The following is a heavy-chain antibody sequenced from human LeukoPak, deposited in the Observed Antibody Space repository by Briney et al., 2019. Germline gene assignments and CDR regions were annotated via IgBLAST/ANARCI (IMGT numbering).Heavy chain of an antibody. Sequence: TLSLTCTVSGGSISSGDYYWSWIRQPPGKGLEWIGYIYYSGSTYYNPSLKSRVTISVDTSKNQFSLKLSPVTAADTAVYYCAREGPAFLVRGVRTLDPWGQGTLVTVSS. CDR3: AREGPAFLVRGVRTLDP. CDR2: IYYSGST. CDR1: GGSISSGDYY. D-gene: IGHD3-10*01. J-gene: IGHJ5*02. V-gene: IGHV4-30-4*08.